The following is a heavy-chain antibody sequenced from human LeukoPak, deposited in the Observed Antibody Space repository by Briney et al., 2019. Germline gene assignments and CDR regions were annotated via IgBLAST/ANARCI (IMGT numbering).Heavy chain of an antibody. CDR2: IYYSGST. CDR3: ARVTTVTTSFHFDY. J-gene: IGHJ4*02. D-gene: IGHD4-17*01. V-gene: IGHV4-30-4*01. CDR1: GGSISSGGYY. Sequence: SETLSVTCTVSGGSISSGGYYWSWIRQPPGEGLEWIGYIYYSGSTYYHPSLKSRVTISLDTSKNQFSLKLSSVTAADTAVYYCARVTTVTTSFHFDYWGQGTLVTVSS.